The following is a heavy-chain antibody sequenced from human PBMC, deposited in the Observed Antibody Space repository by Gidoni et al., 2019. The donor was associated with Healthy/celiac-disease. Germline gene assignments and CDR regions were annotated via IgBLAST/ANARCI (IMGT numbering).Heavy chain of an antibody. D-gene: IGHD3-10*01. J-gene: IGHJ6*02. CDR2: IRSKANSYAT. V-gene: IGHV3-73*01. Sequence: EVQLVESGGGLVQPGGSLKLSCAASGFTFSGSAMHWVRQASGKGLEWVGRIRSKANSYATAYAASVKGRFTISRDDSKNTAYLQMNSLKTEDTAVYYCTRYLTIEAPGKYYYYYYGMDVWGQGTTVTVSS. CDR1: GFTFSGSA. CDR3: TRYLTIEAPGKYYYYYYGMDV.